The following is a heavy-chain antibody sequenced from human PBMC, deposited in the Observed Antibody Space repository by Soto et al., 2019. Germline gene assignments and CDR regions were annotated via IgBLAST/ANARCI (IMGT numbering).Heavy chain of an antibody. CDR3: ARGLLTFGGVIVVAFDF. V-gene: IGHV3-7*03. Sequence: GVSLRLSCEASGFTFSSYWMSWVRQAPGKGLEWVANIKKDGSEKFYVDSVMGRFAISRDNAKNSLYLQMDSLRADDTAVYYCARGLLTFGGVIVVAFDFWGLGTLVTVSS. J-gene: IGHJ4*02. D-gene: IGHD3-16*02. CDR2: IKKDGSEK. CDR1: GFTFSSYW.